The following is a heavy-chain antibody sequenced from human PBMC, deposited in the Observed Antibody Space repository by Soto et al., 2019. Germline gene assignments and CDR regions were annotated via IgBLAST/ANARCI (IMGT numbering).Heavy chain of an antibody. Sequence: PGGSLRLSCAASGFTFSSYSMDWVRQAPGKGLEWVSYITNTSSPIYYADSVKGRFTISRDNAKNTLYLQMNSLRAEDTAVYYCARVIEAYSNYGMDVWGQGTTVTVSS. CDR1: GFTFSSYS. V-gene: IGHV3-48*01. CDR3: ARVIEAYSNYGMDV. CDR2: ITNTSSPI. J-gene: IGHJ6*02. D-gene: IGHD3-16*02.